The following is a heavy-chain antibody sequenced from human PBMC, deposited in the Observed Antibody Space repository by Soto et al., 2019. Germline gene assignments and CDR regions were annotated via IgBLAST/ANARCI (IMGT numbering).Heavy chain of an antibody. CDR3: ASPQCARGSCFDY. Sequence: EVQLVQSGAEVKKPGESLKISCKGSGYSFTSYWIGWVRQMPGKGLEWMGIIYPGDSDTRYSPSYQGQVTVSADKSSSTAYRQWSSLKASDTAMYYCASPQCARGSCFDYWGEGTLVTVSS. V-gene: IGHV5-51*03. CDR1: GYSFTSYW. CDR2: IYPGDSDT. J-gene: IGHJ4*02. D-gene: IGHD1-26*01.